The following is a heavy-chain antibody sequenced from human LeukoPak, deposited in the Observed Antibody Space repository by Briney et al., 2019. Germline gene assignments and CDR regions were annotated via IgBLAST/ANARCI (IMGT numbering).Heavy chain of an antibody. J-gene: IGHJ4*02. CDR2: INPKSGGT. V-gene: IGHV1-2*02. CDR3: ARATGFDY. CDR1: GYTFTDYY. D-gene: IGHD1-1*01. Sequence: ASVKVFCKASGYTFTDYYMHWVRQAPGQGLEWMGWINPKSGGTNYAQKFQGRVSMTRDTSISTAYMELSRLTSDDTAVYHCARATGFDYWGQGTLVTVSS.